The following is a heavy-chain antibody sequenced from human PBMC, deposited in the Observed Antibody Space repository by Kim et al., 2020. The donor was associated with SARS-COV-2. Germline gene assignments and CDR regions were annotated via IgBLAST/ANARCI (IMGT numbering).Heavy chain of an antibody. CDR3: ARRRITMVRGVINSFDY. Sequence: FQGRVTITREPSASTAYMELSSLRSEDTAVYYCARRRITMVRGVINSFDYWGQGTLVTVSS. J-gene: IGHJ4*02. D-gene: IGHD3-10*01. V-gene: IGHV1-3*01.